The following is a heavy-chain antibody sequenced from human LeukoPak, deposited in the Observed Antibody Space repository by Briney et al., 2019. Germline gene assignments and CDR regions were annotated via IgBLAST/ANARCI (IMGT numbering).Heavy chain of an antibody. V-gene: IGHV3-11*04. Sequence: GGSLRLSCVASGFTFSDCDMSWIRQAPGKGLEWVSYICPDDTDVDYADSLKGRFTISRDNAKNSLFLQMNSLRAEDTAVYYCARNHGDYWGQGTVVTVSS. CDR2: ICPDDTDV. J-gene: IGHJ4*02. CDR1: GFTFSDCD. CDR3: ARNHGDY. D-gene: IGHD1-14*01.